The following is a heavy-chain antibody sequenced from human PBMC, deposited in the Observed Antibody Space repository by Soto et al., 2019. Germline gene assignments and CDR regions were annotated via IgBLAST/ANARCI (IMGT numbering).Heavy chain of an antibody. V-gene: IGHV3-72*01. Sequence: GGSLRLSCAASGFTFSDHYMDWVRQAPGKGLEWVGRTRNKANSYTTEYAASVKGRFTISRDDSKNSLYLQMNSLKTEDTAVYYCARGTEHYFDYWGQGTLVTVSS. CDR3: ARGTEHYFDY. D-gene: IGHD2-2*01. CDR1: GFTFSDHY. J-gene: IGHJ4*02. CDR2: TRNKANSYTT.